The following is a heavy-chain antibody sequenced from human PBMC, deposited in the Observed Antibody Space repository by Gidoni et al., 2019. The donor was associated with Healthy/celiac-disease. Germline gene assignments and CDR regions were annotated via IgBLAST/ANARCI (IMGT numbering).Heavy chain of an antibody. J-gene: IGHJ6*02. Sequence: EVQLVESGGGLVQPGRSLRLSWAASGFTLKDDARHWVRQAPGKGLEWVSGISWNSCSIGYADSVKGRFTISRDNAKNSLYLQMNSLRAEDTALYYCAKDMHTAMGFSQRYYYGMDVWGQGTTFTVSS. CDR2: ISWNSCSI. CDR3: AKDMHTAMGFSQRYYYGMDV. D-gene: IGHD5-18*01. V-gene: IGHV3-9*01. CDR1: GFTLKDDA.